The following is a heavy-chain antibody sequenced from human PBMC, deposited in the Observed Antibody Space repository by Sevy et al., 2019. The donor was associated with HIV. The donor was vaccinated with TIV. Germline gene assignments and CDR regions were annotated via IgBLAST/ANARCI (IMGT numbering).Heavy chain of an antibody. Sequence: SETLSLTCTVSGGSISNYFWSWIRQPPGKGLEWTGYIYYSGSTNYNPSLKSRVTISVETSKNQFSLKLSSVTAADTAVYYCARESIGAVGDFDYWGQGTLVTVSS. V-gene: IGHV4-59*01. CDR1: GGSISNYF. CDR2: IYYSGST. J-gene: IGHJ4*02. CDR3: ARESIGAVGDFDY. D-gene: IGHD6-13*01.